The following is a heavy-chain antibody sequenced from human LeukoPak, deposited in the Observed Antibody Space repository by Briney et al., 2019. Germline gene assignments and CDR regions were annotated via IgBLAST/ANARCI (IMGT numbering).Heavy chain of an antibody. CDR2: INPSGGST. V-gene: IGHV1-46*01. CDR3: ARDKTPTYYYDSSGYLFDY. J-gene: IGHJ4*02. CDR1: GYTFTSYY. Sequence: GASVKVSFKASGYTFTSYYMHWVRQAPGQGMEWMGIINPSGGSTSYAQKFQRIVTMPRDTSTSTVYMELSSLRSEDTAVYYCARDKTPTYYYDSSGYLFDYWGQGTLVTVSS. D-gene: IGHD3-22*01.